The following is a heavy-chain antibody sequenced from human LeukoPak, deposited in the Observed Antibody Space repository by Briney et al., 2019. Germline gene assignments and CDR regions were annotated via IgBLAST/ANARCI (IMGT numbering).Heavy chain of an antibody. J-gene: IGHJ4*02. D-gene: IGHD5-24*01. CDR2: ISSSGGST. V-gene: IGHV3-23*01. CDR3: VRDAKQLPY. Sequence: GGSLRLSCAASGFTFSSYAMSWVRQAPGKGLEWVSSISSSGGSTYYADSVKGRFTISRDTSKNTLYLQMNSLRPEDTAVYYCVRDAKQLPYWGQGTLVTVSS. CDR1: GFTFSSYA.